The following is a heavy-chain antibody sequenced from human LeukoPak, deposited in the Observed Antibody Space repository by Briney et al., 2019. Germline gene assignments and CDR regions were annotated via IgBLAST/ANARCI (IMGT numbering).Heavy chain of an antibody. CDR1: GYIFINYG. J-gene: IGHJ6*02. V-gene: IGHV1-18*01. CDR2: ISGNNGNT. CDR3: ARESVATDLMDV. Sequence: ASVKVSCKASGYIFINYGISWVRQAPGQGLEWMGWISGNNGNTNYAQKLQGRVTMTTDTSTTTAYMELKSLGSDDTAVYFCARESVATDLMDVWGQGTTVTVSS. D-gene: IGHD5-12*01.